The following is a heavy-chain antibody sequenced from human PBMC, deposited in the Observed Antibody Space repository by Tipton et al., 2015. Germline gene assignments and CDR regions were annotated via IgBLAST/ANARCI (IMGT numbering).Heavy chain of an antibody. D-gene: IGHD2-15*01. Sequence: QSGAEVKKPGSSVKVSCKASGGSFRSYAILWVRQTPGQGLEWMGRIIPMFGIITYAQKFQGRVTITADESTSTAYMELSSLRSEDTAVYYCASPGGPHCSGGACYFDYWGQGTLVTVSS. J-gene: IGHJ4*02. CDR2: IIPMFGII. V-gene: IGHV1-69*15. CDR1: GGSFRSYA. CDR3: ASPGGPHCSGGACYFDY.